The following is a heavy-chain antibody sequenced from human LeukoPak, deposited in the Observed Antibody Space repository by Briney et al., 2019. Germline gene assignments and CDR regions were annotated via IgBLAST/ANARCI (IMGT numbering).Heavy chain of an antibody. CDR3: ARVLWFGELSYFDY. D-gene: IGHD3-10*01. CDR2: IYYSGST. J-gene: IGHJ4*02. CDR1: GGSISSGDYY. V-gene: IGHV4-30-4*01. Sequence: SETLSLTCTVSGGSISSGDYYWSWIRQPPGKGLEWIGYIYYSGSTYYNPSLKSRVTISVDTSKNQFSLKLSSVTAADTAVYYCARVLWFGELSYFDYWGQGTLVTVSS.